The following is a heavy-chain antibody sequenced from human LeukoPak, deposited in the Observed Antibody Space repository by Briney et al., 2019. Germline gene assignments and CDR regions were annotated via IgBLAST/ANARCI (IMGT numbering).Heavy chain of an antibody. D-gene: IGHD3-10*01. CDR2: INYSGST. CDR3: ARGYYGSGSYYSTKEYGMDV. J-gene: IGHJ6*02. Sequence: SETLSLTCAVYGGSFSEYYWSWIRQPPGKGLEWIGEINYSGSTNYNPSLKSRVTISVDTSKKQFSLKLSSVTAADTAVYYCARGYYGSGSYYSTKEYGMDVWGQGTTVTVSS. CDR1: GGSFSEYY. V-gene: IGHV4-34*01.